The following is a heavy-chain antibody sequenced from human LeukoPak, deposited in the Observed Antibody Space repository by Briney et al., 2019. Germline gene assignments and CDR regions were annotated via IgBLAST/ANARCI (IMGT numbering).Heavy chain of an antibody. Sequence: PGGSLRLSCSASGLTFSLYSMHWVRQAPGKGLEYVSGISTNGGSTYYADSVKGRFTISRDNSKNTLYLQMSTLRAEDTSVYYCVTELGIGGFDIWDQGTMVTVSS. CDR1: GLTFSLYS. CDR2: ISTNGGST. V-gene: IGHV3-64D*06. D-gene: IGHD7-27*01. CDR3: VTELGIGGFDI. J-gene: IGHJ3*02.